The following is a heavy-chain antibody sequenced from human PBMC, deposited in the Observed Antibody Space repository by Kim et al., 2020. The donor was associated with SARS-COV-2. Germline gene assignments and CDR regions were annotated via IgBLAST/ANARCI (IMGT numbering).Heavy chain of an antibody. CDR1: GFSFSSYS. J-gene: IGHJ4*02. Sequence: GGSLRLSCTASGFSFSSYSMNWVRQAPGKGLEWVSYVNSNSTTIYYADSVKGRFTISRDNAKNSLYLQMDSLRDEDTALYYCVRDLDYCSGTNCLLFDCWGQGTLFTVSS. CDR3: VRDLDYCSGTNCLLFDC. D-gene: IGHD2-2*01. V-gene: IGHV3-48*02. CDR2: VNSNSTTI.